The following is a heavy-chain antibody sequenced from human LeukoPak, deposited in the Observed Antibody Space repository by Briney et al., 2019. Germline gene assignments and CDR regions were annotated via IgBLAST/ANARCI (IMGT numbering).Heavy chain of an antibody. J-gene: IGHJ6*04. Sequence: PSETLSLTCTVSGGSISSYYWSWIRQPAGKGLEWIGRIYTSGSTNYNPSLKSRVTMSVDTSKNQFSLKLSSVTAAAPALYYCAXXGSXXXXXXXXXXXXXKGXTVXXSS. CDR1: GGSISSYY. D-gene: IGHD3-10*01. CDR3: AXXGSXXXXXXXXXXX. V-gene: IGHV4-4*07. CDR2: IYTSGST.